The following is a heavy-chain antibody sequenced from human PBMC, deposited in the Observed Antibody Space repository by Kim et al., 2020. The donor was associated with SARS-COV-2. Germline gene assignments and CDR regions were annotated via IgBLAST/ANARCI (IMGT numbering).Heavy chain of an antibody. J-gene: IGHJ5*02. Sequence: SETLSLTCAVYGGSFSGYYWSWIRQPPGKGLEWIGEINHSGSTNYNPSLKSRVTISVDTSKNQFSLKLSSVTAADTAVYYCARGWGLKPFDPWGQGTLVTVSS. CDR3: ARGWGLKPFDP. CDR2: INHSGST. V-gene: IGHV4-34*01. CDR1: GGSFSGYY. D-gene: IGHD7-27*01.